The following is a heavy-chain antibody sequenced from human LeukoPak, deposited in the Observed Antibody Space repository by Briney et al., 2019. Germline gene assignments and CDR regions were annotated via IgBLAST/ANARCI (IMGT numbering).Heavy chain of an antibody. CDR1: GFTFSNYA. CDR2: ISKDGSMK. J-gene: IGHJ6*02. CDR3: ASPNYYDSSDDGMDV. D-gene: IGHD3-22*01. V-gene: IGHV3-30*04. Sequence: PGRSLRLSCAASGFTFSNYAMDWVRQAPGKGLEWVAVISKDGSMKYYADSVQGRFTVSRDNSNNTLYLQMNSLRAEDTAVYYCASPNYYDSSDDGMDVWGQGTTVTVSS.